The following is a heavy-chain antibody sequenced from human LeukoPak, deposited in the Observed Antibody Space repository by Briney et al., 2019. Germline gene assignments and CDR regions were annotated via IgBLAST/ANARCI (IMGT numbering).Heavy chain of an antibody. CDR3: AKSNGYGLVDI. CDR2: IYYSGST. V-gene: IGHV4-59*02. J-gene: IGHJ3*02. D-gene: IGHD3-10*01. Sequence: SETLSLTCTVSVGSVSGYYWSWIRQPPGKGLEWTGSIYYSGSTYYSPSLRSRVTISLDTSRNQFSLKLNSVTAADTAVYYCAKSNGYGLVDIWGQGTMVTVSS. CDR1: VGSVSGYY.